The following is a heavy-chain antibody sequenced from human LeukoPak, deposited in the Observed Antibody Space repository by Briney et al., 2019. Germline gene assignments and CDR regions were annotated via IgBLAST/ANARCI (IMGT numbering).Heavy chain of an antibody. CDR3: AAVVSDDSSGYYYALDAFDI. V-gene: IGHV1-58*02. CDR2: IVVGSGNT. D-gene: IGHD3-22*01. CDR1: GFTFTSSA. J-gene: IGHJ3*02. Sequence: EASVKVSCTASGFTFTSSAMQWVRQARGQRLEWIGWIVVGSGNTNYAQKFQERVTITRDMSTSTAYMELSSLRSEDTAVYYCAAVVSDDSSGYYYALDAFDIWGQGTMVTVSS.